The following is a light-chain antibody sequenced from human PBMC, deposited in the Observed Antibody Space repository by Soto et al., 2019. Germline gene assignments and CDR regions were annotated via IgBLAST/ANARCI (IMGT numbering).Light chain of an antibody. CDR1: QSVSSN. J-gene: IGKJ2*01. CDR3: QPYHNWPPKYT. Sequence: EVVMTQSTATLSVSPGERATLSCRASQSVSSNLAWYQQIPGQAPRLLIYGASTRATGIPARFSGSGSGTEXTXXXIXXQSEDFAVYYVQPYHNWPPKYTLGQGTKLEI. V-gene: IGKV3-15*01. CDR2: GAS.